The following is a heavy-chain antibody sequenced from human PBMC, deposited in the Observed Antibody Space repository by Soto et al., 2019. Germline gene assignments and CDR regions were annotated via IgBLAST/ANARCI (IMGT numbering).Heavy chain of an antibody. CDR3: AREGPYYYDSTGALDV. D-gene: IGHD3-22*01. Sequence: ASVKVSCKASGYTFTSYHVHWARQAPGQGLEWMGIINPNGGSTNYVQKFQGRVTMTSDTSTTTVYMELRSLRPEDTAVYYCAREGPYYYDSTGALDVWGHGTTVTVSS. CDR2: INPNGGST. J-gene: IGHJ6*02. CDR1: GYTFTSYH. V-gene: IGHV1-46*01.